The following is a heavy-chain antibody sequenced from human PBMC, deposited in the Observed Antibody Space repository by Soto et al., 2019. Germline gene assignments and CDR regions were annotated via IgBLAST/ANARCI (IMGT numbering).Heavy chain of an antibody. Sequence: GGSLRHSCSASGFTFSNFWMSWGRQAPGKGLEWVADIKGDGSVTQYVASVEGRFTISRDNAKYSLYLQMNSLRVEDTALYYCVIPTRSVRGMGVWGQGNTVTASS. CDR2: IKGDGSVT. V-gene: IGHV3-7*03. J-gene: IGHJ6*02. CDR3: VIPTRSVRGMGV. D-gene: IGHD6-6*01. CDR1: GFTFSNFW.